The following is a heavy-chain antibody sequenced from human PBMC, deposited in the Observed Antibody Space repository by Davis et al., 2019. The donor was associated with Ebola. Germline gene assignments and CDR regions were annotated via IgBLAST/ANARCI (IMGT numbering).Heavy chain of an antibody. J-gene: IGHJ4*02. CDR3: ARYYDILTGLDY. D-gene: IGHD3-9*01. CDR1: GGSFSGYY. CDR2: INHSGST. V-gene: IGHV4-34*01. Sequence: MPSETLSLTCAVYGGSFSGYYWSWIRQPPGKGLEWIGEINHSGSTNYNPSLKSRVTISVDTSKNQFSLKLSSVTAADTAVYYCARYYDILTGLDYWGQGTLVTVSS.